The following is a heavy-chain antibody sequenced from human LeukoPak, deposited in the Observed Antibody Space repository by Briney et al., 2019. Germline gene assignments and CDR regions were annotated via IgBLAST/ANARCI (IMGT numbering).Heavy chain of an antibody. CDR3: ARAGSYYDILTGLEVFDY. Sequence: SETLSLTCTVSGGSISSYYWSWIRQPAGKGLEWIGRIYTSGSTNYNPSLKSRVTMSADTSKNQFSLKLSSVTAADTAVYYCARAGSYYDILTGLEVFDYWGQGTLVTVSS. J-gene: IGHJ4*02. CDR1: GGSISSYY. D-gene: IGHD3-9*01. V-gene: IGHV4-4*07. CDR2: IYTSGST.